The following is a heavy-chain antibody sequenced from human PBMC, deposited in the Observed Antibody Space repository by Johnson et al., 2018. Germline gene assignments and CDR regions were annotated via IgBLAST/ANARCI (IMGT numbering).Heavy chain of an antibody. CDR1: GFTFIEDY. V-gene: IGHV3-11*06. J-gene: IGHJ6*03. CDR3: SNEVFGVDGDDYYYYMDI. D-gene: IGHD3-3*01. Sequence: VQLVESGGGLVQPGGSLRLSCAASGFTFIEDYMTWIRQTPGKGLECISYISPSSSDVKYADSVRGRFTVSRDNTKNSIFLHMNSLRPEDTAVYHCSNEVFGVDGDDYYYYMDIWGRGTTVTVSS. CDR2: ISPSSSDV.